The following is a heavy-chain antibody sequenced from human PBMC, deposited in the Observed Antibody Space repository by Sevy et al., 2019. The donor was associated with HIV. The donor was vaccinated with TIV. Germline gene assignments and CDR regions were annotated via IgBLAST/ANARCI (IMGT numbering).Heavy chain of an antibody. V-gene: IGHV3-7*01. CDR2: IKQDGSEK. CDR3: AIIPKPLRGKGDLGY. J-gene: IGHJ4*02. CDR1: GFTFSRYW. Sequence: GGSLRLSCVASGFTFSRYWMSWVRQAPGKGLEWVANIKQDGSEKYYVHSVRGRFTISRDNAKNSLYLQMNSLRAEDTAVYYCAIIPKPLRGKGDLGYWGQGTLVTVSS. D-gene: IGHD2-15*01.